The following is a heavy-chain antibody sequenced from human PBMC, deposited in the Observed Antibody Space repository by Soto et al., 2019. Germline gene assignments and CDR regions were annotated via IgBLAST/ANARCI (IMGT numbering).Heavy chain of an antibody. CDR3: AKEDIVVVPAAGNYYYYYGMDV. Sequence: GGSLRLSCAASGFTFSSYAMSWVRQAPGKGLEWVSAISGSGGSTYYADSVKGRFTISRDNSKNTLYLQMKSLSAEDTAVYYCAKEDIVVVPAAGNYYYYYGMDVWGQGTTVTVSS. J-gene: IGHJ6*02. CDR1: GFTFSSYA. CDR2: ISGSGGST. V-gene: IGHV3-23*01. D-gene: IGHD2-2*01.